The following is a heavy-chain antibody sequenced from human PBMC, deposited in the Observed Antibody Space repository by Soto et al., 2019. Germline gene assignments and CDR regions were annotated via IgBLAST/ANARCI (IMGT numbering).Heavy chain of an antibody. CDR1: GFTFSSDW. D-gene: IGHD4-17*01. CDR2: IKQDGSEK. J-gene: IGHJ4*02. Sequence: EVQLVESGGGLVQPGGSLRLSCAASGFTFSSDWMSWVRQAPGKGLEWVANIKQDGSEKYYVDSVKGRFTISRDNDKNSLYLQMNSLRAEDTAVYYCARNGDRPYWGQGTLVTVSS. CDR3: ARNGDRPY. V-gene: IGHV3-7*01.